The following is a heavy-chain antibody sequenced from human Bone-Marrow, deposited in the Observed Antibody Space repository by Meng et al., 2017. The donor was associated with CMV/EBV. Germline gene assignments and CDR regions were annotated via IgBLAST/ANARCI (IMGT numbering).Heavy chain of an antibody. CDR3: ARDFTVVTPGAD. J-gene: IGHJ4*02. CDR1: GFTFRSYA. D-gene: IGHD4-23*01. Sequence: GESLKISCAASGFTFRSYAMHWVRQAPGKGLEWVAVISYDGSKKYYADSVRGRFTISRDNSKNTLNLQINSLRPEDSAVYYCARDFTVVTPGADWGQGTLVTVSS. V-gene: IGHV3-30*04. CDR2: ISYDGSKK.